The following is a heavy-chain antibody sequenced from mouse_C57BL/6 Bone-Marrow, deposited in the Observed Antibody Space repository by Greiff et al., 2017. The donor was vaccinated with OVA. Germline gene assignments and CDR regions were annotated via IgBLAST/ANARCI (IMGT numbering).Heavy chain of an antibody. CDR1: GYTFTSYW. CDR2: INPSSGYT. CDR3: ARDYYGSSYPFAY. D-gene: IGHD1-1*01. J-gene: IGHJ3*01. V-gene: IGHV1-7*01. Sequence: VQLQQSGAELAKPGASVKLSCKASGYTFTSYWMHWVKQRPGQGLEWIGYINPSSGYTKYNQKFKDKATLTADKSSSTAYMQLSSLTYEDSAVYYCARDYYGSSYPFAYWGQGTLVTVSA.